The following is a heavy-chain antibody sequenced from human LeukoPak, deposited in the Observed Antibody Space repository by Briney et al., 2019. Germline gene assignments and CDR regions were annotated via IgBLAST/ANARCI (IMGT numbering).Heavy chain of an antibody. V-gene: IGHV4-34*01. CDR1: GGSFSGYY. CDR3: ARGRYSSGWYRYYFDY. CDR2: INHSGST. J-gene: IGHJ4*02. D-gene: IGHD6-19*01. Sequence: SETLSLTCAVYGGSFSGYYWSWIRQPPGNGLEWIGEINHSGSTNYNPSLKSRVTISVDTSKNQFSLKLSSVTAADTAVYYCARGRYSSGWYRYYFDYWGQGTLVTVSS.